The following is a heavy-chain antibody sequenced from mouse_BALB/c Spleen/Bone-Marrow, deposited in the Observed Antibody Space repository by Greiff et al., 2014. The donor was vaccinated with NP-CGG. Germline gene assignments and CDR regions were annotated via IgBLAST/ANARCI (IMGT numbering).Heavy chain of an antibody. CDR2: IQYSGST. D-gene: IGHD2-3*01. Sequence: GYIQYSGSTNYNPSLKSRISITRDTSKNQFFLQLNSVTTEDTATYYCARRGSIYDGYLDYWGQGTTLTVSS. CDR3: ARRGSIYDGYLDY. V-gene: IGHV3-1*02. J-gene: IGHJ2*01.